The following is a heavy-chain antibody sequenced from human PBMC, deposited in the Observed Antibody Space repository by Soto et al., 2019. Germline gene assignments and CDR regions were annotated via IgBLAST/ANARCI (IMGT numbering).Heavy chain of an antibody. J-gene: IGHJ4*02. CDR3: AKELVAVAGTGCHY. CDR1: GFTFSSYA. Sequence: EVQLLESGGGLVQPGGSLRLSCAASGFTFSSYAMSWVRQAPGKGLEWVAVISGSGNSPHYADSVKGRFTISRDNSKNKLSLQMNSLRAEDTAVYYCAKELVAVAGTGCHYWGQGTLVTVSS. CDR2: ISGSGNSP. V-gene: IGHV3-23*01. D-gene: IGHD6-19*01.